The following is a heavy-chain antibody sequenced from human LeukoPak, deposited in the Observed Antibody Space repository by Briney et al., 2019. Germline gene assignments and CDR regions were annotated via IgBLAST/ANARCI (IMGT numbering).Heavy chain of an antibody. CDR2: INHSGST. V-gene: IGHV4-34*01. J-gene: IGHJ3*02. CDR1: GGSISNYY. CDR3: ARVYGDYDDAFDI. D-gene: IGHD4-17*01. Sequence: SETLSLTCTVSGGSISNYYWSWIRQPPGKGLEWIGEINHSGSTNYNPSLKSRVTISLDTSKNQFSLKLSSVTAADTAVYYCARVYGDYDDAFDIWGQGTMVTVSS.